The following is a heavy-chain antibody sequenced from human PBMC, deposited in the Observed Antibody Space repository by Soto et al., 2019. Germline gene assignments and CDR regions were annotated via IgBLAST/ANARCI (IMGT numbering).Heavy chain of an antibody. CDR1: GGSISSYY. J-gene: IGHJ5*02. V-gene: IGHV4-59*08. D-gene: IGHD5-12*01. CDR2: IYYSGST. Sequence: SETLSLTCTFSGGSISSYYWSLIRQPPGKGLEWIGYIYYSGSTNYNPSLKSRVTISVDTSKNQFSLKLSSVTAADTAVYYCARHDIKWFDPWGQGTLVTVSS. CDR3: ARHDIKWFDP.